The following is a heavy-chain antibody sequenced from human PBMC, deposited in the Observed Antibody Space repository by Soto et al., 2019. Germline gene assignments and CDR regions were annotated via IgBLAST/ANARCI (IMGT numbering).Heavy chain of an antibody. D-gene: IGHD6-13*01. CDR1: GYTLSDYY. Sequence: QVQLVQSGAEVKKPGASVTVSCKASGYTLSDYYIQWVRQAPGQGLEWMGWINPNSGDPNYAQKFQGRVTMSRDTSMSTGYMELGWLRSEDTAVYYCTREGGGIAAAGAGGDAFDIWGQGAKVTVSS. CDR3: TREGGGIAAAGAGGDAFDI. CDR2: INPNSGDP. J-gene: IGHJ3*02. V-gene: IGHV1-2*02.